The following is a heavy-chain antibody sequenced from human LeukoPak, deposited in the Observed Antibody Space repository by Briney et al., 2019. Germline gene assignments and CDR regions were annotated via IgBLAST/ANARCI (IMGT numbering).Heavy chain of an antibody. Sequence: PSETLSLTCTVSGGSISSGGYYWSWIRQPPGKGLEWIGYIYHSGSTYYNPSLKSRVTISVDASKNQFSLKLSSVTAADTAVYYCARRPYYYGSGPAFDIWGRGTMVTVSS. J-gene: IGHJ3*02. V-gene: IGHV4-30-2*03. CDR1: GGSISSGGYY. CDR2: IYHSGST. D-gene: IGHD3-10*01. CDR3: ARRPYYYGSGPAFDI.